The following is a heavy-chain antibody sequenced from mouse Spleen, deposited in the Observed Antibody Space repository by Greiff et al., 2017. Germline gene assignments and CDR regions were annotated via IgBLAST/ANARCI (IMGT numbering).Heavy chain of an antibody. CDR1: GFTFSDFY. D-gene: IGHD2-4*01. CDR3: ARAPDYDWYFDV. J-gene: IGHJ1*01. V-gene: IGHV5-16*01. CDR2: INYDGTIT. Sequence: EVQGVESEGGLVQPGSSMKLSCTASGFTFSDFYMAWVRQVPEKGLEWIAHINYDGTITYYLDSLKSRFIISRDTAKIILYLQMNSLKSEDTATYYCARAPDYDWYFDVWGAGTTVTVSS.